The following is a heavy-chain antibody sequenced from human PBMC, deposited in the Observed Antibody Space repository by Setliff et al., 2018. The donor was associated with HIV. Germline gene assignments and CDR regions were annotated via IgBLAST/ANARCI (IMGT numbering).Heavy chain of an antibody. Sequence: GASVKVSCKASGYTFTSYGISWVRQAPGQGLEWMGWISAYNGNTNYAQKLQGRVTMTTDTSTSTAYMELRSLRSDDTAVYYCARASFGPYYYYYYMDVWGKGTTVTVSS. V-gene: IGHV1-18*01. J-gene: IGHJ6*03. CDR3: ARASFGPYYYYYYMDV. CDR1: GYTFTSYG. D-gene: IGHD3-16*01. CDR2: ISAYNGNT.